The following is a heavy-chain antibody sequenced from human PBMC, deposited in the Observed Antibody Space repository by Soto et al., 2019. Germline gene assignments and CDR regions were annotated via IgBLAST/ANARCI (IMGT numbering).Heavy chain of an antibody. Sequence: QVQLVESGAEVKKPGASVQVSCKASGYTFTNYGISWVRQAPGQGLEWMGWISGYNGNTKYAQTFQGRVTMTTDTTTNTAYMELRSLRSDDTAVYYCARDREYYYDSSGNYYYHYGMDVWGQGTTVTVS. CDR1: GYTFTNYG. V-gene: IGHV1-18*04. D-gene: IGHD3-22*01. J-gene: IGHJ6*02. CDR3: ARDREYYYDSSGNYYYHYGMDV. CDR2: ISGYNGNT.